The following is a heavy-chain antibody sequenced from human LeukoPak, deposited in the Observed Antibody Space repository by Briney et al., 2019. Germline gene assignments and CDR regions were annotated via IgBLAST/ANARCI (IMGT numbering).Heavy chain of an antibody. CDR2: ISSSSSYI. V-gene: IGHV3-21*04. Sequence: GGSLRLSCVVSEFTFSTYSMNWVRQAPGKGLEWVSSISSSSSYIYYADSVKGRFTISRDNAKNSLYLQMNSLRAEDTAVYYCAKGVYGSGTSGVNYWGQGTLVTVSS. D-gene: IGHD3-10*01. J-gene: IGHJ4*02. CDR3: AKGVYGSGTSGVNY. CDR1: EFTFSTYS.